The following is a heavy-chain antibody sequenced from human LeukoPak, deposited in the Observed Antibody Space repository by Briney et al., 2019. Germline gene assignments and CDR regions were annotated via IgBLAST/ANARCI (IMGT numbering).Heavy chain of an antibody. CDR3: TRGITMVRGVILYGTDV. J-gene: IGHJ6*02. V-gene: IGHV3-73*01. CDR2: IRSKANSYAT. Sequence: GGSLKLSCAASGFTFSGSAMHWVRQASGKGLEWVGRIRSKANSYATAYAASVKGRFTISRDDSKNTAYLQMNSLKTEDTAVYYCTRGITMVRGVILYGTDVWGQGTTVTVSS. D-gene: IGHD3-10*01. CDR1: GFTFSGSA.